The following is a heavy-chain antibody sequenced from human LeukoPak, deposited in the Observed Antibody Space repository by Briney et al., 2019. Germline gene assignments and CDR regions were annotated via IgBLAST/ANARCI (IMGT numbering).Heavy chain of an antibody. J-gene: IGHJ4*02. D-gene: IGHD3-16*01. V-gene: IGHV3-21*06. Sequence: GGSLRLSCAASGFTFTTALMVWVRQAPGKGLEWVSSISSSGSDKYYADSVKGRFTISRDNAKNSLYLQMNSLRVEDTAAYYCAAQGGFDYWGQGTLVTVSS. CDR2: ISSSGSDK. CDR3: AAQGGFDY. CDR1: GFTFTTAL.